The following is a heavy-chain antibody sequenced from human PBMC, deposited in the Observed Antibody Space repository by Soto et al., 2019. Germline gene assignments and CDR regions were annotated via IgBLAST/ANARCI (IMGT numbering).Heavy chain of an antibody. CDR3: ARASGYYYDSSGYWYFEY. Sequence: EVQLVESGRGVVRPGGSLRLSCAASGFTFDDYGMSWVRQAPGKGLEWVSGINWNGASTGYADSVKGRFTISRDNAKNSLYLQMNSLPAEDTAFYYCARASGYYYDSSGYWYFEYWGQGTLVTVSS. V-gene: IGHV3-20*04. D-gene: IGHD3-22*01. CDR2: INWNGAST. J-gene: IGHJ4*02. CDR1: GFTFDDYG.